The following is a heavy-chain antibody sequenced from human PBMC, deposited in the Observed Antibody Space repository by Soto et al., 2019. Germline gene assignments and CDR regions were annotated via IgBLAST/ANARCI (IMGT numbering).Heavy chain of an antibody. CDR1: GYTFTSYG. Sequence: GASVKVSCKASGYTFTSYGISWVRQAPGQGLEWMGWISAYNGNTNYAQKLQGRVTMTTDTSTSTAYMELRSLRSDDTAVYYCGREGPVTTVDDAFDIWGQGTMVTVSS. CDR2: ISAYNGNT. J-gene: IGHJ3*02. CDR3: GREGPVTTVDDAFDI. V-gene: IGHV1-18*01. D-gene: IGHD4-17*01.